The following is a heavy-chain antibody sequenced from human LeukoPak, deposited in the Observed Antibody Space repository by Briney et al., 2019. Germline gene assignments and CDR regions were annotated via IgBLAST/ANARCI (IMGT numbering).Heavy chain of an antibody. V-gene: IGHV1-46*01. D-gene: IGHD6-13*01. CDR1: GYTFTSYY. CDR2: INPSGGST. Sequence: ASVKVSCKASGYTFTSYYMHWVRQAPGQGLEWMGIINPSGGSTSYAQKFQGRVTMTRDTSTSTVYMELSSLRSEYTAVYYCALGAAAAGTGVDFDYWGQGALVTVSS. CDR3: ALGAAAAGTGVDFDY. J-gene: IGHJ4*02.